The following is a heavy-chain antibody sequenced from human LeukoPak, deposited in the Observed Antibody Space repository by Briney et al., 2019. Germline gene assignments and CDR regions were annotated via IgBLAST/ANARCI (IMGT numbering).Heavy chain of an antibody. CDR3: ARMDMTTVVLYYYYYYMDV. V-gene: IGHV4-61*02. CDR1: GGSISSGSYY. D-gene: IGHD4-23*01. J-gene: IGHJ6*03. Sequence: SETLSLTCTVSGGSISSGSYYWSWIRQPAGKGLEWIGRIYTSGSTNYNPSLKSRVTISVDTSKNQFSLKLSSVTAADTAVYYCARMDMTTVVLYYYYYYMDVWGKGTTVTVSS. CDR2: IYTSGST.